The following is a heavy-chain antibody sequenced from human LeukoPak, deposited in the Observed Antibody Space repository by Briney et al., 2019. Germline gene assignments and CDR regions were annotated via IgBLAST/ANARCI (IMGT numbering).Heavy chain of an antibody. V-gene: IGHV3-30*02. J-gene: IGHJ4*02. D-gene: IGHD6-19*01. Sequence: PGGSLRLSCAASGFTFSSYGMHWVRQAPGKGLEWVAFIRYDGSNKYYADSVKGRFTISRDNSKNTLYLQMSSLRADDTAVYYCARDGGSGWSSAFLDHWGQGTLVTVSS. CDR2: IRYDGSNK. CDR3: ARDGGSGWSSAFLDH. CDR1: GFTFSSYG.